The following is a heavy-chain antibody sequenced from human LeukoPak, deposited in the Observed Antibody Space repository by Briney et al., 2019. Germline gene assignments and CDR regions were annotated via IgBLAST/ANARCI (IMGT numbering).Heavy chain of an antibody. CDR1: RGSISSYH. CDR2: IYTSGST. D-gene: IGHD1-1*01. J-gene: IGHJ4*02. V-gene: IGHV4-4*07. Sequence: SETLSLTCLVSRGSISSYHWSWLRQPAGKGLEWIGRIYTSGSTNYNPSLKSRVTMSVDTSKNQFYLKLSSVTAADTAVYYGARGSDWNDFSFDYWGQGTLVTVSS. CDR3: ARGSDWNDFSFDY.